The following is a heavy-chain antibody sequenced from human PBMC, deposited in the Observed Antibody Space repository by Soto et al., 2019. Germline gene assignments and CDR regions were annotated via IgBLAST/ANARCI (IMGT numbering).Heavy chain of an antibody. CDR2: ISGSGVST. Sequence: GGSLRLSCAASVFPFSSYAMSWVRQAPGKGLEWVSAISGSGVSTYYADSVKGRFTISRDNSKNTLYLQMNSLRAEDTAVYYCAKSPGMYYYDSSGYYHYDYWGQGTLVTVS. CDR1: VFPFSSYA. CDR3: AKSPGMYYYDSSGYYHYDY. V-gene: IGHV3-23*01. J-gene: IGHJ4*02. D-gene: IGHD3-22*01.